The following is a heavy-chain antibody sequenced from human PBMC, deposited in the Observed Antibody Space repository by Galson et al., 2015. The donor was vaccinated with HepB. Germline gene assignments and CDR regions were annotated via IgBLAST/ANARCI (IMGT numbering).Heavy chain of an antibody. J-gene: IGHJ5*02. Sequence: SLRLSCAASGFTVSSNYMSWVRQAPGKGLEWVSVIYSGGSTYYADSVKGRFTISRHNSKNTLYLQMNSLRAEDTAVYYCARGDFGDYVDWSDPWGQGTLVTVSS. CDR3: ARGDFGDYVDWSDP. CDR2: IYSGGST. D-gene: IGHD4-17*01. CDR1: GFTVSSNY. V-gene: IGHV3-53*04.